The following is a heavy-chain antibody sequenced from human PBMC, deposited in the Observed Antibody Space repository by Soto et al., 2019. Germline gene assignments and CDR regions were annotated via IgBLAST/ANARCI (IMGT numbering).Heavy chain of an antibody. CDR1: GGSIRSYY. D-gene: IGHD2-15*01. CDR2: IYPSANT. V-gene: IGHV4-4*07. CDR3: AGDDGYCYSCLDI. J-gene: IGHJ6*02. Sequence: PSETLSLPCTVSGGSIRSYYWSWIWQTGGKGLEWMGPIYPSANTNNTPPFMRRWTISTDTTKNHLSKQLWSVTTATPAVYFCAGDDGYCYSCLDILGQGTTVAISS.